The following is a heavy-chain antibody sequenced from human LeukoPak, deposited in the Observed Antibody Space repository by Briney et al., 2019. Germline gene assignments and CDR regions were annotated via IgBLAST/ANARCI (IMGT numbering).Heavy chain of an antibody. J-gene: IGHJ4*02. D-gene: IGHD1-1*01. V-gene: IGHV3-53*01. Sequence: GGSLRLSCAASGFTVSSNYMSWVRQAPGKGLEWVSVIYSGGSTYYADSVKGRFTISRDNSKNTLYLQMNSLRAEDTAVYYCAKRTTGTTDFDYWGQGTLVTVSS. CDR3: AKRTTGTTDFDY. CDR2: IYSGGST. CDR1: GFTVSSNY.